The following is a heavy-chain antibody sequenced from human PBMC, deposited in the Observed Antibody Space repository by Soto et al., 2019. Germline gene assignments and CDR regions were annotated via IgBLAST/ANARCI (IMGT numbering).Heavy chain of an antibody. CDR1: GYTFTSYY. V-gene: IGHV1-46*01. D-gene: IGHD6-19*01. CDR3: ARGYSSGWYVASYYGMDV. CDR2: INPSGGST. Sequence: ASVKVSCKASGYTFTSYYMHWVRQAPGQGLEWMGIINPSGGSTSYAQKFQGRVTMTRDTSTSTVYMELSSLRSEDTAVYYCARGYSSGWYVASYYGMDVWGQGTTVTVSS. J-gene: IGHJ6*02.